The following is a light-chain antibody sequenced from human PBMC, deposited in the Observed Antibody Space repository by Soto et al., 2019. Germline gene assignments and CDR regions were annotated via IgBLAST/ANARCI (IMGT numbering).Light chain of an antibody. CDR3: LQTYTTLTWT. CDR1: QVISTS. V-gene: IGKV1-39*01. J-gene: IGKJ1*01. CDR2: AAS. Sequence: DIQLTQSPSFLSPSIGESVTITCRASQVISTSLAWYQVKPGKAPKLLVYAASILHSGVPSRFSGSGSGTDFTLTINSLQPEDFATYYCLQTYTTLTWTFGQGTKVDIK.